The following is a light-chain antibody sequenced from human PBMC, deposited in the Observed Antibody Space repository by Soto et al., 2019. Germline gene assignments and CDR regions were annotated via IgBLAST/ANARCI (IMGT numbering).Light chain of an antibody. V-gene: IGLV2-11*01. Sequence: ALTQPRSVSGSPGQSVTISCTGTSGDVGRYNYVSWYQQLPGKAPKLLLYDVAKRPPGVPDRFSGSKSGSAASLIISGLQADDEADYFCCSYAGDLYVFGSGTKVTVL. CDR3: CSYAGDLYV. CDR2: DVA. J-gene: IGLJ1*01. CDR1: SGDVGRYNY.